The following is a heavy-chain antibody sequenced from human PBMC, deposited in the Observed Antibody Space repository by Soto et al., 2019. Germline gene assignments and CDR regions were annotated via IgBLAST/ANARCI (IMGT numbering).Heavy chain of an antibody. V-gene: IGHV4-4*07. CDR3: VRDGSKTLRDWFDP. CDR1: GSSISKFY. Sequence: QVQLQESGPGVVKPSETLSLSCTVSGSSISKFYWSWIRKTAGKGLEWMGRVYATGTTDYNPSLRSRVSMSVDISKKTFSLRLTSVTAADTGVYYCVRDGSKTLRDWFDPWGQGKSVTVSS. CDR2: VYATGTT. J-gene: IGHJ5*02.